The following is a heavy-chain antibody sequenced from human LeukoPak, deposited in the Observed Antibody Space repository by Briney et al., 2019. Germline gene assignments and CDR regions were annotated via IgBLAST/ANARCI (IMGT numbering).Heavy chain of an antibody. CDR3: AKSSSWSAGYNWFDP. J-gene: IGHJ5*02. V-gene: IGHV3-23*01. CDR1: GFTFSSYA. CDR2: ISGSGGST. D-gene: IGHD6-13*01. Sequence: GGSLRLSCAASGFTFSSYAMSWVRQSPGKGLEWVSAISGSGGSTYYADSVKGRFTISRDNSKNTLYLQMNSLRAEDTAVYYCAKSSSWSAGYNWFDPWGQGTLVTVSS.